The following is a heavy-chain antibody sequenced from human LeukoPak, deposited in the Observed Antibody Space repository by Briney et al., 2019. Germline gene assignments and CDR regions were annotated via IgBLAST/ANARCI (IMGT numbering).Heavy chain of an antibody. CDR1: GYSISSGYY. CDR2: IYHSGST. D-gene: IGHD6-13*01. CDR3: ASYILTSIAAAGPPLAEYFQH. V-gene: IGHV4-38-2*02. J-gene: IGHJ1*01. Sequence: SETLSLTCTVSGYSISSGYYWGWTRQPPGKGLESIGSIYHSGSTYYNPSLKSRVTISVDTSKNQFSLKLSSVTAADTAVYYCASYILTSIAAAGPPLAEYFQHWGQGTLVTVSS.